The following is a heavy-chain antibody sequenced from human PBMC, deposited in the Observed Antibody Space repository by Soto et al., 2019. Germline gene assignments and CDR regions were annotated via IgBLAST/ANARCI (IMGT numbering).Heavy chain of an antibody. Sequence: GASVKVSCKASGYTFSAYAMHWVRQAPGQSLEWMGWITTDNGDTKYSQNFQDRVTITRDTSASTVYMELSSLRSEDTAAYFCARGHTSGPTAPWGQGTLVTVSS. CDR2: ITTDNGDT. D-gene: IGHD3-22*01. CDR1: GYTFSAYA. J-gene: IGHJ5*02. CDR3: ARGHTSGPTAP. V-gene: IGHV1-3*04.